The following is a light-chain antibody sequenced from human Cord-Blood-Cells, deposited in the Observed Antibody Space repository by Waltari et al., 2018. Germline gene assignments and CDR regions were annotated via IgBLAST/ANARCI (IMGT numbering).Light chain of an antibody. CDR3: QSADSSGTNYV. Sequence: SYELTQPPSVSVSPGQTARITCSGDALPKQNAYWYQQKPGQAPVLVIYKDSERPSGIPERFSGSSSGTTVTLTISGVQAEDEADYYCQSADSSGTNYVFGTGTKVTVL. J-gene: IGLJ1*01. V-gene: IGLV3-25*03. CDR2: KDS. CDR1: ALPKQN.